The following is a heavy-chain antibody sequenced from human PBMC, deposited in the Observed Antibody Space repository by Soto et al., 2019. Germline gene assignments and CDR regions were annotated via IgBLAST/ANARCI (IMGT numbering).Heavy chain of an antibody. CDR1: GYTFTGYY. J-gene: IGHJ3*02. V-gene: IGHV1-2*04. D-gene: IGHD6-13*01. CDR3: ARGSSRPFYDAFDI. CDR2: INPNSGGT. Sequence: QVQLVQSGAEVKKPGASVKVSCKASGYTFTGYYMHWVRQAPGQGLEWMGWINPNSGGTNYAQKCQGWVTMTRDTSISTAYMELSRLRSDDTAVYYCARGSSRPFYDAFDIWGQGTMVTVSS.